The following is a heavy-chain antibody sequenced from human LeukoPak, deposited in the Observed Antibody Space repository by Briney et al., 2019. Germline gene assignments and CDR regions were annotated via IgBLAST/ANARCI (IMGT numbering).Heavy chain of an antibody. CDR3: ARDPYSSSWYKYNWFDP. V-gene: IGHV4-34*01. CDR2: INHSGST. D-gene: IGHD6-13*01. CDR1: GGSFSGYY. Sequence: SETLSLTCAVYGGSFSGYYWSWIRQPPGKGLEWIGEINHSGSTSYSPSLKSRVTISVDTSKNQFSLKLSSVTAADTAVYYCARDPYSSSWYKYNWFDPWGQGTLVTVSS. J-gene: IGHJ5*02.